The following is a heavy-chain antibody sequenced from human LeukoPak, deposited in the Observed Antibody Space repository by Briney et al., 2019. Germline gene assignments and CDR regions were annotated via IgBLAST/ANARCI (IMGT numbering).Heavy chain of an antibody. CDR3: ARQTYSRTRAVDY. D-gene: IGHD2-21*01. CDR1: GGSISSGGYY. Sequence: PSQTLSLTCTVSGGSISSGGYYWSWIRQPPGKGLEWIAYIYYSGSTNYNPSLKSRVTISVDTSKNQFSLKLSSVTAADTAVYYCARQTYSRTRAVDYWGQGTLVTVSS. CDR2: IYYSGST. J-gene: IGHJ4*02. V-gene: IGHV4-61*08.